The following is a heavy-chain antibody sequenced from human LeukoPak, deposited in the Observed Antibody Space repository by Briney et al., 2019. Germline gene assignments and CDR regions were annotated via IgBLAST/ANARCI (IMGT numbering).Heavy chain of an antibody. V-gene: IGHV3-30-3*01. CDR2: ISYDGSNK. CDR1: GFTFSSYA. CDR3: ARDLTGTGHY. D-gene: IGHD1-20*01. J-gene: IGHJ4*02. Sequence: GGSLRLSCAASGFTFSSYAMHWVRQAPGKGLEWVAVISYDGSNKYYADSVKGRFTISRDNSKNTLYLQMNSLRAEDTAVYYCARDLTGTGHYWGQGTLVTVSS.